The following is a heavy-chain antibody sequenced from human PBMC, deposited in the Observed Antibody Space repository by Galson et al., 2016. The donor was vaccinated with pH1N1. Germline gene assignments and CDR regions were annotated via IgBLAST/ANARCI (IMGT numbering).Heavy chain of an antibody. D-gene: IGHD4-17*01. J-gene: IGHJ6*02. CDR1: GASISNGGNY. V-gene: IGHV4-31*03. CDR2: IYSRGGA. Sequence: TLSLTCTVSGASISNGGNYWSWIRQHPGKGLEWIGYIYSRGGAYYNPSLNGRAAISLDTSKNEIPLNLNSVTAADTAIYFCARTDYGDYYYSGLGIWGQGTTVIVAS. CDR3: ARTDYGDYYYSGLGI.